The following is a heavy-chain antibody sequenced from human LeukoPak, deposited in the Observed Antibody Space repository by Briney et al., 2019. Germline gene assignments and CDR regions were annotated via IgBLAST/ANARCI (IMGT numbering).Heavy chain of an antibody. Sequence: SETLSLTCTVSGGSISSYYWSWIRQPAGQGLEWIGRIYTSGSTNYNPSLQRRVTMSVDTSTNQFSLKLSSVTAADTAVYYCARADSSGYYYGYWGQGTLVTVSS. CDR1: GGSISSYY. CDR3: ARADSSGYYYGY. V-gene: IGHV4-4*07. CDR2: IYTSGST. D-gene: IGHD3-22*01. J-gene: IGHJ4*02.